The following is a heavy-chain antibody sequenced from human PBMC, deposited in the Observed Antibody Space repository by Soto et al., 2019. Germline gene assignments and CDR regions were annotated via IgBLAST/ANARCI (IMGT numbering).Heavy chain of an antibody. V-gene: IGHV1-69*13. CDR2: IIPIFGTA. Sequence: EASVKVSCKASGGTFSSYAISWVRQAPGQGLEWMGGIIPIFGTANYAQKFQGRVTITADESTSTAYMELSSLRSEDTAVYYCARLYYYDSSGPPPKVYFDYWGQGTLVTVS. J-gene: IGHJ4*02. CDR3: ARLYYYDSSGPPPKVYFDY. CDR1: GGTFSSYA. D-gene: IGHD3-22*01.